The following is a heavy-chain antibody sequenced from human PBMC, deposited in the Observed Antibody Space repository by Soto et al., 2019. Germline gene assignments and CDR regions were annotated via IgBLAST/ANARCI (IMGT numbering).Heavy chain of an antibody. V-gene: IGHV1-2*02. CDR2: LKSDNGGT. D-gene: IGHD3-10*01. Sequence: QVRLVQSGAEVKPPGASVKVSCKASGYTFTGHYMHWVRQVPGKRLEHLGWLKSDNGGTYYAPKFQGRVTFTRDTSTSTAYMEVNGLQSVDTAVYFCARDLCPLGSGTACPLYGLDIWGQGTTVVVS. CDR1: GYTFTGHY. CDR3: ARDLCPLGSGTACPLYGLDI. J-gene: IGHJ6*02.